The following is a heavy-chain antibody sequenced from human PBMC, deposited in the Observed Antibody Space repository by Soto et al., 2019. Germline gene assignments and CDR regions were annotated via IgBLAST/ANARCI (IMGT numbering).Heavy chain of an antibody. CDR2: IIPIFGTA. J-gene: IGHJ6*02. Sequence: SVKVSCKASGGTFSSYAISWVRQAPGQGXEWMGGIIPIFGTANYAQKFQGRVTITADKSTSTAYMELSSLRSEDTAVYYCARDYDFWSGKAGYYYGMDVWGQGTTVTVSS. CDR1: GGTFSSYA. D-gene: IGHD3-3*01. V-gene: IGHV1-69*06. CDR3: ARDYDFWSGKAGYYYGMDV.